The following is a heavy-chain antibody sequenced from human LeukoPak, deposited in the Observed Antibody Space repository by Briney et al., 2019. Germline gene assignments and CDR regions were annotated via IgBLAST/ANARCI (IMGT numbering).Heavy chain of an antibody. CDR2: ISSSGSTI. V-gene: IGHV3-48*01. D-gene: IGHD3-22*01. J-gene: IGHJ4*02. CDR1: GFTFSTYT. CDR3: AKEWSYDSSGDFDY. Sequence: GGSLRLSCAASGFTFSTYTMNWVRQAPGKGLQWVSYISSSGSTIYYADSVKGRFTISRDNSKNTLYLQMNSLRAEDTAVYYCAKEWSYDSSGDFDYWGQGTLVTVAS.